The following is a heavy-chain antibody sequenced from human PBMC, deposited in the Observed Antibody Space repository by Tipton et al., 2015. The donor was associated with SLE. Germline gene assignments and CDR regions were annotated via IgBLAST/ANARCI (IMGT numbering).Heavy chain of an antibody. J-gene: IGHJ3*02. CDR3: ARFYSSSWSNDAFDI. V-gene: IGHV3-23*01. Sequence: SLRLSCAASGFTFDDYAMHWVRQAPGKGLEWVSAISGSGGSTYYADSVKGRFTISRDNSKNTLYLQMNSLRAEDTAVYYCARFYSSSWSNDAFDICGQGTMVTVSS. D-gene: IGHD6-13*01. CDR1: GFTFDDYA. CDR2: ISGSGGST.